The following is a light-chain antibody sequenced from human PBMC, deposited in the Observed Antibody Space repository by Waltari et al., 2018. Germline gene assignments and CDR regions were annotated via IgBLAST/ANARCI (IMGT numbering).Light chain of an antibody. J-gene: IGLJ3*02. Sequence: QSALTQPRSVSGSPGLSVTISCTGTSSDVGGYNYVYWYQQHPIKAPNLMIYDVSKRPSGVPERFSGSKSGNTASLTMSCLQAEDESDDYCCSYAGGYSWVFGGGTKLTVL. CDR2: DVS. V-gene: IGLV2-11*01. CDR1: SSDVGGYNY. CDR3: CSYAGGYSWV.